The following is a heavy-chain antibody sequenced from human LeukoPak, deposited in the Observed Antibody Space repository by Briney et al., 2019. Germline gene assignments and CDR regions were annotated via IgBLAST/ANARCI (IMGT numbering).Heavy chain of an antibody. D-gene: IGHD4-17*01. CDR2: INSDGSST. CDR1: GFTFSSYW. J-gene: IGHJ4*02. CDR3: ARDPRGYGDYVGFDY. V-gene: IGHV3-74*01. Sequence: GGSLRLSCAASGFTFSSYWMHWVRQAPGKGQVWVSRINSDGSSTSYADSVKGRFTISRDNAKNTLYLQMNSLRAEDTAVYCCARDPRGYGDYVGFDYWGQGTLVTVSS.